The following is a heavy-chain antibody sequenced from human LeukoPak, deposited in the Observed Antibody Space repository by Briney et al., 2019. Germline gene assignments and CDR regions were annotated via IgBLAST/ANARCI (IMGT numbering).Heavy chain of an antibody. D-gene: IGHD3-22*01. CDR3: TRVLLYDSSGYTYYYYYYMDV. J-gene: IGHJ6*03. V-gene: IGHV3-23*01. Sequence: GGSLRLSCAASGFTFSSYGMSWVRQAPGKGLEWVSAISGSGGSTYYADSVKGRFTISRDDSKSIAYLQMNSLKTEDTAVYYCTRVLLYDSSGYTYYYYYYMDVWGKGTTVTVSS. CDR2: ISGSGGST. CDR1: GFTFSSYG.